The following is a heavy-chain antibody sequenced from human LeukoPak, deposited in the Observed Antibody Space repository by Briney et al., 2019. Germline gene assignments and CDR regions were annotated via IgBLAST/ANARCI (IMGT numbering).Heavy chain of an antibody. J-gene: IGHJ4*02. Sequence: GGSLRLSCAASGFTFSSYSMNWVRQAPGKGLEWVSVISDSSSYIYYTDSVKGRFTISRDNAKNSAYLQMNSLRAEDSAVYYCASSSTGWFDYWGQGTLVTVSS. D-gene: IGHD5/OR15-5a*01. V-gene: IGHV3-21*01. CDR1: GFTFSSYS. CDR2: ISDSSSYI. CDR3: ASSSTGWFDY.